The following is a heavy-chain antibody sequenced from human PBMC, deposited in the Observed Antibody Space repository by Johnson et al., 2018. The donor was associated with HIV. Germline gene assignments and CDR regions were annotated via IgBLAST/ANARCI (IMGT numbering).Heavy chain of an antibody. D-gene: IGHD3-22*01. J-gene: IGHJ3*01. V-gene: IGHV3-11*01. CDR1: GFTFSDYY. CDR2: ISNSGATI. CDR3: ASDLMDSSDYPPDAFDV. Sequence: QVQLVESGGGVVQPGKSLRLSCAASGFTFSDYYMSWIRQAPGKGLEWVSYISNSGATIYYADSVTGRFTISRDNAKNSLYLQVNSLRAEDTAMYFCASDLMDSSDYPPDAFDVWGQGTMVTVSS.